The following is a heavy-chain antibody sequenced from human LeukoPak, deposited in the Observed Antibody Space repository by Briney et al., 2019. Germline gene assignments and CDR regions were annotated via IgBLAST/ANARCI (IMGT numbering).Heavy chain of an antibody. CDR3: ARESSWIVAAGTHPFDY. J-gene: IGHJ4*02. Sequence: PGGSLRLSCAASGFTFSSYEMNWVRQAPGKGLEXVSYISSSGSTIYYADSVKGRFTISRDNAKNSLYLQMNSLRAEDTAVYYCARESSWIVAAGTHPFDYWGQGTLVTVSS. CDR1: GFTFSSYE. D-gene: IGHD6-13*01. V-gene: IGHV3-48*03. CDR2: ISSSGSTI.